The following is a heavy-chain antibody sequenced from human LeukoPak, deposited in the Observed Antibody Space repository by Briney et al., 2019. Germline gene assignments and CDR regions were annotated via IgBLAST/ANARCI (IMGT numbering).Heavy chain of an antibody. Sequence: GGSLRLSCAASGFTFSSYGMHWVRQAPGKGLEWVAVISYDGSNKYYADSVKGRFTISRDNSKNTLYLQMNSLRAEDTAVYYCANIPRKREPNGWGQGTLVTVSS. J-gene: IGHJ4*02. CDR3: ANIPRKREPNG. V-gene: IGHV3-30*18. D-gene: IGHD1-26*01. CDR2: ISYDGSNK. CDR1: GFTFSSYG.